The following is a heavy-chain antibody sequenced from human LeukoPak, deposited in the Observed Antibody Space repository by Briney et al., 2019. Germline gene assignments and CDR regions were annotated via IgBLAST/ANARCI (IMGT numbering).Heavy chain of an antibody. V-gene: IGHV4-39*07. Sequence: KPSETLSLTCTVSGDPISSRSYYWDWIRQPPGGGLEWIGSIFYRGSTYYNPSLKSRVTISLDTSKNQFSLKLSSVTAADTAVYYCAREDSGSYSGDFDYWGQGTLVTVSS. CDR2: IFYRGST. CDR3: AREDSGSYSGDFDY. J-gene: IGHJ4*02. D-gene: IGHD1-26*01. CDR1: GDPISSRSYY.